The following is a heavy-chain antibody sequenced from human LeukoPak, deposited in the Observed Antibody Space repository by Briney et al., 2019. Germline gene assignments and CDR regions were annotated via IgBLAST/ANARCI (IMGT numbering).Heavy chain of an antibody. J-gene: IGHJ6*03. D-gene: IGHD6-19*01. CDR3: ARGESVAGPYYYYYMDV. V-gene: IGHV4-38-2*02. CDR1: GYSISSGYY. Sequence: SETLSLTCTVSGYSISSGYYWGWIRQPPGKGLEWIGNIYHSGITYYNPSLKSRVTMSVDTSNNQFSLKLSSVTAADTAVYYCARGESVAGPYYYYYMDVWGKGTTVTVSS. CDR2: IYHSGIT.